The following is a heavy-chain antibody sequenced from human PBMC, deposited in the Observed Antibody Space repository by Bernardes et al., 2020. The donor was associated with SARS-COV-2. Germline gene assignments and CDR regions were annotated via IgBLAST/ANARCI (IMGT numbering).Heavy chain of an antibody. D-gene: IGHD6-19*01. Sequence: GGSLRLSCAASGFTFSSYAMSWVRQAPGKGLEWVSAISGSGGSTYYADSVKGRFTISRDNSKNTLYLQMNSLRAEDTAVYYCAKDVDEGGIAVAGFDYWGQGTLVTVSS. CDR1: GFTFSSYA. CDR3: AKDVDEGGIAVAGFDY. J-gene: IGHJ4*02. V-gene: IGHV3-23*01. CDR2: ISGSGGST.